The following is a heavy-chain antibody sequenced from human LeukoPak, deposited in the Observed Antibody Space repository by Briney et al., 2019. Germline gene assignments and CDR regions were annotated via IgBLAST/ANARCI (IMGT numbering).Heavy chain of an antibody. CDR2: VYYSGST. J-gene: IGHJ4*02. D-gene: IGHD6-19*01. CDR1: GGSFSGYY. CDR3: ARGSSAWGYDY. Sequence: SETLSLTCAVYGGSFSGYYWSWIRQPPGKGLEWIGYVYYSGSTNYNPSLKSRVTISVDTSKNQFSLKLSSVTAADTAVYYCARGSSAWGYDYWGQGTLVTVSS. V-gene: IGHV4-59*01.